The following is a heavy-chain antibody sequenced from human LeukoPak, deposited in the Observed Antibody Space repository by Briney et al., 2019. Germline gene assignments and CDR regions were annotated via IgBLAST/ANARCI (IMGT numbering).Heavy chain of an antibody. Sequence: GGSLRLSCIASGFNFSSHALHWVRQAPGKGLEWVAVISYDGNTRFYADSVMGRFTISRDNPKNTVDLQMNTLRSEDTATYYCARWTEQWLEGGLDYWGQGTLVVVST. D-gene: IGHD6-19*01. CDR3: ARWTEQWLEGGLDY. CDR1: GFNFSSHA. V-gene: IGHV3-30*04. J-gene: IGHJ4*02. CDR2: ISYDGNTR.